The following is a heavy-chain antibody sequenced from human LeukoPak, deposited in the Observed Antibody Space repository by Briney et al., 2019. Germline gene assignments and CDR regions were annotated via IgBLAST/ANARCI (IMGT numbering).Heavy chain of an antibody. CDR3: ARVLGGGWSYFDY. J-gene: IGHJ4*02. CDR1: GFTFSSYW. CDR2: IYHSGST. Sequence: GSLRLSCAASGFTFSSYWTSWVRQPPGKGLEWIGEIYHSGSTNYNPSLKSRVTISVDKSKNQFSLKLNSVTAADTAVYYCARVLGGGWSYFDYWGQGTLVTVSS. D-gene: IGHD6-19*01. V-gene: IGHV4-4*02.